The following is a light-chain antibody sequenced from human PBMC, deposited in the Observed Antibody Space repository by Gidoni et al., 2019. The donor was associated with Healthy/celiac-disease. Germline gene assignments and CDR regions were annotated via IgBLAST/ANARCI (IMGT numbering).Light chain of an antibody. CDR3: QQYYSSSRT. V-gene: IGKV1-5*03. CDR2: TAS. J-gene: IGKJ1*01. Sequence: DIQMTQSPSTLSASVGDRVTITCRASQSISSWLAWYQQKPGKAPKLLIYTASSLQSGVPSRFSGSGSGTEFTLTISSLQPDDFATYYCQQYYSSSRTFGQGTKVEIK. CDR1: QSISSW.